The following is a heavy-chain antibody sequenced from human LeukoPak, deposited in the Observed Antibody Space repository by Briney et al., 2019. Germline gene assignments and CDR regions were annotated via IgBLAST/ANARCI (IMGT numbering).Heavy chain of an antibody. CDR3: ARVYCSSTSCRYYFDY. J-gene: IGHJ4*02. V-gene: IGHV1-3*01. CDR2: INVGNGNT. D-gene: IGHD2-2*01. CDR1: GYIFINYA. Sequence: ASVKVSCKASGYIFINYAVHWVRQAPGQRHEWMGWINVGNGNTEYSQKFQGRITITRDTSANTAYMELISLISEDTAVYFCARVYCSSTSCRYYFDYWGQGTLVTVSS.